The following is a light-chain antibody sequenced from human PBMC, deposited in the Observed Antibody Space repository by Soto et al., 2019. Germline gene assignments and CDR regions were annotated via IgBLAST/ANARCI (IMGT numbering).Light chain of an antibody. V-gene: IGKV1-5*01. CDR1: QSVSDW. J-gene: IGKJ1*01. Sequence: IPMTQSPSTLSASVGDRVTITCRASQSVSDWLAWYQQKPGKAPKLLIYDASRLESAVPSRFSGSGSQTEFTLTISSLHPDDFATYYCHQYNSYTWTFGQGTKVEL. CDR3: HQYNSYTWT. CDR2: DAS.